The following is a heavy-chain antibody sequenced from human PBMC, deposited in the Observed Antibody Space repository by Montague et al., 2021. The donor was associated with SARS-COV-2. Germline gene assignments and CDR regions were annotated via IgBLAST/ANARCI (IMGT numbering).Heavy chain of an antibody. CDR1: GGSFSGYY. D-gene: IGHD3-10*01. Sequence: SETLSLTCAVYGGSFSGYYWSWIRLPQGPGLEWIGEINHSGSTNYNPSLTSRVTISVDTSKNQFSLKLSPVTAADTAVYYCARVRYYGSGTSLGMDVWGQGATVTVSS. CDR2: INHSGST. J-gene: IGHJ6*02. CDR3: ARVRYYGSGTSLGMDV. V-gene: IGHV4-34*01.